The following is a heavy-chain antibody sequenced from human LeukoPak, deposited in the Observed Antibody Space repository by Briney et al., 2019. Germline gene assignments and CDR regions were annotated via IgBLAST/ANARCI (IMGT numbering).Heavy chain of an antibody. CDR1: GFTFSSYA. Sequence: GGSLRLSCAASGFTFSSYAVSWVRQAPGKGLEWVSAISGSGGSTYYADSVKGRFTISRDNSKNTLYLQMNSLRAEDTAVYYCAKDRLMVVGYYYYGMDVWGQGTTVTVSS. D-gene: IGHD2-8*01. J-gene: IGHJ6*02. V-gene: IGHV3-23*01. CDR3: AKDRLMVVGYYYYGMDV. CDR2: ISGSGGST.